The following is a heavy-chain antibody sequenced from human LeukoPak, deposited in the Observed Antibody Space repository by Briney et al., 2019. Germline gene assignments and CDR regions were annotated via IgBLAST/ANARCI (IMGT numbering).Heavy chain of an antibody. V-gene: IGHV1-46*01. J-gene: IGHJ4*02. CDR3: ASEYYDSSGSNEAFDY. D-gene: IGHD3-22*01. CDR1: GYTFTSYY. Sequence: ASVKVSCKASGYTFTSYYMHWVRQAPGQGLEWMGIINPSGGSTSYAQKFQGRVAMTRDTSTSTVYMELSSLRSEDTAVYYCASEYYDSSGSNEAFDYWGQGTLVTVSS. CDR2: INPSGGST.